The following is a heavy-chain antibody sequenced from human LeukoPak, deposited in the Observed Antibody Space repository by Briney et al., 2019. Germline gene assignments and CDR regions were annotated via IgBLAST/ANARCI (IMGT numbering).Heavy chain of an antibody. CDR1: GFTFSSHS. D-gene: IGHD4-4*01. CDR2: INRNSGSI. CDR3: AGMDDYSANFRV. V-gene: IGHV3-48*02. Sequence: GGSLRLSCAASGFTFSSHSMNWVRQAPGKGLEWVSSINRNSGSIFYADSVKGRFTISRDNAKNPLYLQMNSLRDEDTAVYYCAGMDDYSANFRVWGQGTMVTVSS. J-gene: IGHJ3*01.